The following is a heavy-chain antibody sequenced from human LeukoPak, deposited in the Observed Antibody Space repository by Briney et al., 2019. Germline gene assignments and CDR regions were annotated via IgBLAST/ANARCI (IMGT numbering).Heavy chain of an antibody. CDR3: VRVRGSKSSEWAFDY. J-gene: IGHJ4*02. CDR2: IKQDGSEK. Sequence: GGSLRLSCAASGFTFSSYSMNWVRQAPGKGLEWVANIKQDGSEKYYVDSVKGRFTISRDNAKNSLYLQMNSLRAEDTAVYYCVRVRGSKSSEWAFDYWGQGTLVTVSS. D-gene: IGHD3-3*01. V-gene: IGHV3-7*01. CDR1: GFTFSSYS.